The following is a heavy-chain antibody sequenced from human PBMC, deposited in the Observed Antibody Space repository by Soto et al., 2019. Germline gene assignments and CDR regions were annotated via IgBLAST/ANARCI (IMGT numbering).Heavy chain of an antibody. CDR3: ARGTVGYCSSTSCSNYYYYGMDV. CDR1: GFTFSSYS. D-gene: IGHD2-2*01. J-gene: IGHJ6*02. Sequence: EVQLVESGGVLVKPGGSLRLSCAASGFTFSSYSMNWVRQAPGKGLEWVSSISSSSTYIYYADSVKGRFTSSSDNAKNSLYLQMNSLRPEDTTVYYCARGTVGYCSSTSCSNYYYYGMDVWGQGTTVTVSS. V-gene: IGHV3-21*01. CDR2: ISSSSTYI.